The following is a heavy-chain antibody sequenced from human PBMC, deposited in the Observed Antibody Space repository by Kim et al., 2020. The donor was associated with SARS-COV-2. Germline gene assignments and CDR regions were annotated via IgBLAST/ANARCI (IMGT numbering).Heavy chain of an antibody. J-gene: IGHJ6*02. CDR1: GYTFTSYG. D-gene: IGHD2-2*01. Sequence: ASVKVSCKASGYTFTSYGIRWVRQAPGQGLEWMGWISAYNGNTNYAQKLQGRVTMTTDTSTSTAYMELRSLRSDDTAVYYCARDWKYQLPSYYYGMDVWGQGTTVTVSS. V-gene: IGHV1-18*01. CDR2: ISAYNGNT. CDR3: ARDWKYQLPSYYYGMDV.